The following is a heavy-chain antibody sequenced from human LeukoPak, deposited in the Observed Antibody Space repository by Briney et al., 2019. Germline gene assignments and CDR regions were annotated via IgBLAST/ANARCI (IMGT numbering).Heavy chain of an antibody. Sequence: SETLSLTCTVSGGSISNYYWSWIRQPPGKGLEWIGFIYNSGITNYNPSLRSRLTISVDTSKNQFSLKLSSVTTADTAVYFCARWPMTNLAFDVWGQGTMVTVSS. CDR1: GGSISNYY. J-gene: IGHJ3*01. CDR2: IYNSGIT. V-gene: IGHV4-59*01. CDR3: ARWPMTNLAFDV. D-gene: IGHD3-22*01.